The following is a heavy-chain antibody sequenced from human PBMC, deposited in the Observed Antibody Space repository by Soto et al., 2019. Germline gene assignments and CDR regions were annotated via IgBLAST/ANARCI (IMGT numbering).Heavy chain of an antibody. CDR3: AKVAVAGDK. V-gene: IGHV3-30*18. D-gene: IGHD6-19*01. J-gene: IGHJ4*02. Sequence: QVQLVESGGGVVQPGRSLRLSCAASGFTFSSYGMHWVRQAPGKGLEWVAVISYDGSNKYYADSVKGRFTISRDNSKNTLYLQMTSLRAEDTAVYYCAKVAVAGDKWGQGTLVTVSS. CDR1: GFTFSSYG. CDR2: ISYDGSNK.